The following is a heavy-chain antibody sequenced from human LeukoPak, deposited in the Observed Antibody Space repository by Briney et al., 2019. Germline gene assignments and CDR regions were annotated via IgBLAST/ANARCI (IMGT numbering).Heavy chain of an antibody. CDR3: ARGSGGKTAYFDY. CDR2: ISSSSSYI. V-gene: IGHV3-21*01. Sequence: GGSLRLSCAASGFTLSSYSMNWVRQAPGKGLEWVSSISSSSSYIYYADSVKGRFTISRDNAKNSLYLQMNSLRAEDTAVYYCARGSGGKTAYFDYWGQGTLVTVSS. J-gene: IGHJ4*02. CDR1: GFTLSSYS. D-gene: IGHD6-25*01.